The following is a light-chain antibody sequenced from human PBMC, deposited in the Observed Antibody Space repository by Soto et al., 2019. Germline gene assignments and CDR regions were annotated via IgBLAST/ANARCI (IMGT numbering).Light chain of an antibody. J-gene: IGKJ1*01. CDR1: QSITYDQ. CDR3: QQYGDLPPT. V-gene: IGKV3-20*01. CDR2: GAS. Sequence: IVLTQSPDTLSLSPGERATLSCRASQSITYDQLAWYRQKPGQAPRLLIYGASSRAAGIPDRFSGSGSGTDFTLTISRLEPEDFVVYHCQQYGDLPPTFGQGTRVVIK.